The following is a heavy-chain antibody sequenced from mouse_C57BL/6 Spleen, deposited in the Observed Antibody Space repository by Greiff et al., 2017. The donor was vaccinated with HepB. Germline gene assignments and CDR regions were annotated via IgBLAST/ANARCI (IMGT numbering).Heavy chain of an antibody. CDR1: GFTFSDYG. J-gene: IGHJ4*01. V-gene: IGHV5-17*01. Sequence: DVKLVESGGGLVKPGGSLKLSCAASGFTFSDYGMHWVRQAPEKGLEWVAYISSGSSTIYYADTVKGRFTISRDNAKNTLFLQMTSLRSEDTAMYYCARRELSYAMDYWGQGTSVTVSS. CDR2: ISSGSSTI. CDR3: ARRELSYAMDY.